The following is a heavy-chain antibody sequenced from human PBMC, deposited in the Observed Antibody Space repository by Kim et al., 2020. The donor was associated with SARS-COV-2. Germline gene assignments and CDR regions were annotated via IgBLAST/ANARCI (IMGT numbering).Heavy chain of an antibody. Sequence: GGSLRLSCAASGFTFSSYGMHWVRQTPGKGLEWVAVISYDGSNKYYADSVKGRFTISRDNSKNTLYLQMNSLRAEDTAVYYCAKDLLASDWNDGYDAFDIWGQGTMVTVSS. J-gene: IGHJ3*02. CDR2: ISYDGSNK. D-gene: IGHD1-1*01. CDR3: AKDLLASDWNDGYDAFDI. CDR1: GFTFSSYG. V-gene: IGHV3-30*18.